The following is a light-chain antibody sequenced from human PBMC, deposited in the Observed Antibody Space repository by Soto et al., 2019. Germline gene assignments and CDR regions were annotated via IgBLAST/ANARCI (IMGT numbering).Light chain of an antibody. CDR1: QDIRSS. J-gene: IGKJ4*01. Sequence: DIQLTQSPSFLSASVGDRLTITCRASQDIRSSLAWYQQKPGKSPNLLIYTVSTLQSGVPARFSGSRSGTEFTLTISSLQPEDFATYYCQQFNSSPFPFGGGTKVEI. V-gene: IGKV1-9*01. CDR2: TVS. CDR3: QQFNSSPFP.